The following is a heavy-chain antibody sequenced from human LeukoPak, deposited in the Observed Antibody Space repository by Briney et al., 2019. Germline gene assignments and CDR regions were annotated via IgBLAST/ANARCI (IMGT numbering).Heavy chain of an antibody. J-gene: IGHJ4*02. CDR2: ISYDGSNK. Sequence: GGSLRLSCAVSGLTFSSYGMHWVRQAPGKGLEWVAVISYDGSNKFYADSVKGRFTISRDNSKNTLYLQMNSLRAEDTAVYYCVKESGYFDYWGQGTLVTVSS. CDR1: GLTFSSYG. V-gene: IGHV3-30*18. CDR3: VKESGYFDY.